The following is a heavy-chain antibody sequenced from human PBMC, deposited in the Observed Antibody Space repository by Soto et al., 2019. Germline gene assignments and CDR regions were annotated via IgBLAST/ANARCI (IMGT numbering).Heavy chain of an antibody. V-gene: IGHV3-23*01. CDR1: GFTFSSYA. CDR2: ISGSGGST. Sequence: EVQLLESGGGLVQPGGSLRLSCAASGFTFSSYAMSWVRQAPGKGLEWVSAISGSGGSTYYADSVKGRFTISRDNFKNTLYLQVNSLRAEDTAVYYCAKDSGRGHIVVVTATDYWGQGTLVTVSS. J-gene: IGHJ4*02. CDR3: AKDSGRGHIVVVTATDY. D-gene: IGHD2-21*02.